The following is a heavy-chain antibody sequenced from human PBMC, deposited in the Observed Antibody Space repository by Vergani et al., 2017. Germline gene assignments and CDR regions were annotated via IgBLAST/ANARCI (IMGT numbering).Heavy chain of an antibody. J-gene: IGHJ6*03. V-gene: IGHV1-46*01. D-gene: IGHD5-24*01. CDR3: ARDREMATIFHYYYYMDV. Sequence: QVQLVQSGAEVKKPGASVKVSCKASGYTFTSYYMHWVRQAPGQGLEWMGIINPSGGSTSHAQKFQGRATMTRDTPTSTVYLELSSLRAEDTAVCYCARDREMATIFHYYYYMDVWGKGTTVTGS. CDR2: INPSGGST. CDR1: GYTFTSYY.